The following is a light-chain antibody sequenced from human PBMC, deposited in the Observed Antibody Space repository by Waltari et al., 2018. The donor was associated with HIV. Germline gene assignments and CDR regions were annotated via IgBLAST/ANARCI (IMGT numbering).Light chain of an antibody. CDR1: QSVLFSSNNKNY. J-gene: IGKJ4*01. CDR3: QQYYSTPLT. CDR2: WAS. V-gene: IGKV4-1*01. Sequence: GSLGERATINCKSSQSVLFSSNNKNYLAWYQQKPGQPPKLLLYWASTRESAVPDRFSGSGSGADFTLTISSLQAEDVAVYYCQQYYSTPLTFGGGTKVEIK.